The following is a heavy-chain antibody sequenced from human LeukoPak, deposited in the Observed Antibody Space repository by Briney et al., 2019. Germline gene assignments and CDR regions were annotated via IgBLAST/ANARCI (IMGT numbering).Heavy chain of an antibody. Sequence: GGSLRLTFAASGFTFGSYSMNWVRQAPGKGLEWVSSISSSSTVIFYADSVKGRFTISRDNAKNSLYLQMNSLRAEDTALYYCARGGAGVTKDNLFDIWGQAAMVTVSS. D-gene: IGHD3-3*01. CDR3: ARGGAGVTKDNLFDI. J-gene: IGHJ3*02. V-gene: IGHV3-21*01. CDR2: ISSSSTVI. CDR1: GFTFGSYS.